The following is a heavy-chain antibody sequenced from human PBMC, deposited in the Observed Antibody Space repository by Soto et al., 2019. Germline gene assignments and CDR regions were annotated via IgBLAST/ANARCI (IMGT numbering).Heavy chain of an antibody. Sequence: EVQLVESGGGLVQPGRSLRLSCAASGFTFDDYAMHWVRQAPGKGLEWVSGISWNVGSIAYADSVKGRFTISRDNAKNSLYLQMNSLRAEDTALYYCAKGVGGSYDFDYWGQGTLVTVSS. CDR1: GFTFDDYA. V-gene: IGHV3-9*01. D-gene: IGHD3-3*01. CDR2: ISWNVGSI. CDR3: AKGVGGSYDFDY. J-gene: IGHJ4*02.